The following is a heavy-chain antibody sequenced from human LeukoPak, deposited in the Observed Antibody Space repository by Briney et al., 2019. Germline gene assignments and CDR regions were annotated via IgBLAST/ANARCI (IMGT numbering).Heavy chain of an antibody. J-gene: IGHJ4*02. Sequence: PSETLSLTCTVSGGSISNYYWSWIRQHPGKGLEWIGYIYSSGSTYYNPSLRSRVTMSVDTSENQFSLKLSSLTAADTAVYFCARTTSKNLYCFDYWGQGTLVTVSS. CDR2: IYSSGST. V-gene: IGHV4-59*06. CDR3: ARTTSKNLYCFDY. CDR1: GGSISNYY. D-gene: IGHD1/OR15-1a*01.